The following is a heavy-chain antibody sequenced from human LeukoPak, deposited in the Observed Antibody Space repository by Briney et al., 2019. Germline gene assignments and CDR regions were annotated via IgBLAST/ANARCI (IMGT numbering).Heavy chain of an antibody. Sequence: GGSLRLSCAASGFTFSSYSMNWVRQAPGKGLEWVSSISSSSSYIYYADSVKGRFTISRDNAKNSLYLQMNSLRAEDTAVYYCARGHIAARPLDYWGQGTLVTVSS. D-gene: IGHD6-6*01. CDR2: ISSSSSYI. V-gene: IGHV3-21*04. J-gene: IGHJ4*02. CDR3: ARGHIAARPLDY. CDR1: GFTFSSYS.